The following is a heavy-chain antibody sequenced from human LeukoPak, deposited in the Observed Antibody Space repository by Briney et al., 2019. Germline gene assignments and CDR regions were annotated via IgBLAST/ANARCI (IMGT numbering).Heavy chain of an antibody. D-gene: IGHD3-10*01. CDR2: ISGSGGST. CDR1: GFTFSSYG. J-gene: IGHJ4*02. Sequence: GGSLRLSCAASGFTFSSYGMSWVRQAPGKGLEWVSAISGSGGSTYYADSVKGRFTISRDNSKNTLYLLMNSLRAEDTAVYYCARGEYGSGSYHIDYWGQGTLVTVSS. V-gene: IGHV3-23*01. CDR3: ARGEYGSGSYHIDY.